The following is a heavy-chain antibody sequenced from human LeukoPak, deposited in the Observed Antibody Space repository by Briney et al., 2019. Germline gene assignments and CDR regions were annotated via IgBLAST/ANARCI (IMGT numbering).Heavy chain of an antibody. CDR1: GGSISSGSYY. J-gene: IGHJ6*03. CDR3: ARAIFGVDYYYYYYMDV. Sequence: SQTLSLTCTVSGGSISSGSYYWSWIRQPAGKGLEWSGRIYISGSTNYNPSLKSRVTISVDTSKNQFSLKLSSVTAADTAVYYCARAIFGVDYYYYYYMDVWGKGTTVTVSS. V-gene: IGHV4-61*02. CDR2: IYISGST. D-gene: IGHD3-3*01.